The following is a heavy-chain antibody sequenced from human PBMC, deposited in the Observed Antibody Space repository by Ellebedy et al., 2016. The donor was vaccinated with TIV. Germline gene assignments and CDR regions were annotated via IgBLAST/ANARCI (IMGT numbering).Heavy chain of an antibody. CDR2: IIPNFGTA. CDR1: AGTFSSYA. V-gene: IGHV1-69*13. Sequence: AASVKVSCNASAGTFSSYAISWVRQALGQGLEWMGGIIPNFGTANYAQKFQGRVTITADESTSTAYMELSSLRSEDTAVYYCAREGHSSGLAGYWGQGTLVTVSS. D-gene: IGHD6-19*01. CDR3: AREGHSSGLAGY. J-gene: IGHJ4*02.